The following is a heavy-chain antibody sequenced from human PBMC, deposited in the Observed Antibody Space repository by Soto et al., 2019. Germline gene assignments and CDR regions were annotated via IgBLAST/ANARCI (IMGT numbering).Heavy chain of an antibody. CDR3: AKSLKIFGLATTRSGPLDS. CDR1: GFTFDNYA. CDR2: ISWNSGNI. D-gene: IGHD3-3*01. V-gene: IGHV3-9*01. J-gene: IGHJ4*02. Sequence: PGGSLRLSCAASGFTFDNYAMHWVRQAPGKGLEWVSGISWNSGNIGYADSVKGRFTIARDNAKTSLYLEMSSLRAEDTALYYCAKSLKIFGLATTRSGPLDSWGQGALVTVSS.